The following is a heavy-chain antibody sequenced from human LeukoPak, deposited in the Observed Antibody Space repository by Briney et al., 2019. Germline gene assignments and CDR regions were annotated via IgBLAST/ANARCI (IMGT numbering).Heavy chain of an antibody. J-gene: IGHJ6*02. CDR2: ISAYNGNT. CDR3: ARDPSYSSSLDYYGMDV. Sequence: GASVKVSCKASGYTFTGYYIHWVRQAPGQGLEWMGWISAYNGNTNYAQKLQGRVTMTTDTSTSTAYMELRSLRSDDTAVYYCARDPSYSSSLDYYGMDVWGQGTTVTVSS. D-gene: IGHD6-6*01. V-gene: IGHV1-18*04. CDR1: GYTFTGYY.